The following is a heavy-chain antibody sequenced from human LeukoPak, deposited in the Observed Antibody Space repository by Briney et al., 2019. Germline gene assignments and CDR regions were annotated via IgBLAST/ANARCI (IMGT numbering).Heavy chain of an antibody. CDR3: ARYLILDY. CDR2: ISSRGSTI. Sequence: GGSLRLSCAASGFTFSTYSMNWVRQAPGKGLEWVSYISSRGSTIYYADSVKGRFTISRDNAENSLYLQMNSLRDEDTAVYYCARYLILDYWGQGTLVTVSS. CDR1: GFTFSTYS. J-gene: IGHJ4*02. D-gene: IGHD2-21*01. V-gene: IGHV3-48*02.